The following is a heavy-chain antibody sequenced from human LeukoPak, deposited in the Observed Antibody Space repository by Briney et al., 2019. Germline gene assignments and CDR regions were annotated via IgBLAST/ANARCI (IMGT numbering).Heavy chain of an antibody. V-gene: IGHV3-23*01. D-gene: IGHD3-10*01. CDR2: ISGSGGST. CDR1: GFTFSSYA. CDR3: AKEGYYGSGSYYKGGYYMDV. J-gene: IGHJ6*03. Sequence: PGGSLRLSCAASGFTFSSYAMSWVRQAPGKGLEWVSAISGSGGSTYYADSVKGRFTISRDNSKNTLYLQMNSLRAEDTAVYYCAKEGYYGSGSYYKGGYYMDVWGKGTTVTISS.